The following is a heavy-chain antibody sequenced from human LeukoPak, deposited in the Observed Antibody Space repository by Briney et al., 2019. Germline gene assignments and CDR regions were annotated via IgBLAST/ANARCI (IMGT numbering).Heavy chain of an antibody. V-gene: IGHV3-48*04. J-gene: IGHJ4*02. CDR2: IRGSASGLGSGM. Sequence: GGSLRLSCAASGFIFSDYSMNWVHQAPGKGLEWVSNIRGSASGLGSGMYYADSVKGRFTISRDDAKNSPYLQMSSLRAEDTAFYYCARDNNWGFDYWGQGALVTVSS. CDR3: ARDNNWGFDY. D-gene: IGHD7-27*01. CDR1: GFIFSDYS.